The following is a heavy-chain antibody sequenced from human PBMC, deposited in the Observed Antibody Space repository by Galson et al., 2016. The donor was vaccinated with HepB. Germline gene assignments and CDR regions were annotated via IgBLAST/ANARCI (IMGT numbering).Heavy chain of an antibody. J-gene: IGHJ6*02. D-gene: IGHD2/OR15-2a*01. CDR3: AKDRGNLNYYQLYGMDV. CDR1: GFIFDDYA. CDR2: ISSNSRTI. V-gene: IGHV3-9*01. Sequence: SLRLSCAASGFIFDDYAMSWVRQIPGRGLEWVSTISSNSRTIDYADSVRGRLTIFRDNAENSMSLQMNSLKTEDTALYYCAKDRGNLNYYQLYGMDVWGQGTTVIVSS.